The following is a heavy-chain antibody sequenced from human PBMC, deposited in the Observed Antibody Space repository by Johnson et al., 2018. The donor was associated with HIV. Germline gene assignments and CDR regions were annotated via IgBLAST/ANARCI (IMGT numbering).Heavy chain of an antibody. CDR1: GFTFNNAS. CDR2: ITSKTDGGSY. J-gene: IGHJ3*02. V-gene: IGHV3-15*01. D-gene: IGHD3-16*01. Sequence: VQLVESGGGLVQPGGSLRLSCAASGFTFNNASMRWVRQAPGKGLEWVAGITSKTDGGSYAYAVHVKGSFSLSRDDSKNTLYLNMNSLKTEDTAVYYCTTESSTWGDPDAFDIWGQGTMVTVSS. CDR3: TTESSTWGDPDAFDI.